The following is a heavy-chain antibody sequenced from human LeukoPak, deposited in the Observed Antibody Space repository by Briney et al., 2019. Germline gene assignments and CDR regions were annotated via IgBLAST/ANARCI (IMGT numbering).Heavy chain of an antibody. V-gene: IGHV4-61*01. D-gene: IGHD3-3*01. Sequence: PSETLSLTCTVSGGSISSGSYYWSWIRQPPGKGLEWIGNIYYSGSTNYNPSLKSRVTISVDTSKNQFSLKLSSVTAADTAVYYCARTPSFWSGSLAGAFDIWGQGTMVTVSS. J-gene: IGHJ3*02. CDR2: IYYSGST. CDR3: ARTPSFWSGSLAGAFDI. CDR1: GGSISSGSYY.